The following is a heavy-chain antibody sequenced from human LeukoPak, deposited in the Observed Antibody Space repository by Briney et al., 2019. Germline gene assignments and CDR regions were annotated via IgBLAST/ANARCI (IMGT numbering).Heavy chain of an antibody. CDR3: ARDPISDSSGYYSVAVFDP. D-gene: IGHD3-22*01. Sequence: ASVKVSCKASGYTFTSYGISWLRQPPGQGVEWMGWISAYNGNTNYAHKLQGRATINTHTSTSTAYLELRRLRSDDSAVYYCARDPISDSSGYYSVAVFDPWGQGTLVTVSS. CDR2: ISAYNGNT. CDR1: GYTFTSYG. V-gene: IGHV1-18*01. J-gene: IGHJ5*02.